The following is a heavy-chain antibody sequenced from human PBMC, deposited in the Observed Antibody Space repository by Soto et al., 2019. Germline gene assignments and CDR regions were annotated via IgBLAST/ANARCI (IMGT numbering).Heavy chain of an antibody. J-gene: IGHJ4*02. CDR3: ARSNYYDPYYFDY. CDR2: IYYSGST. CDR1: GGSISSGDYY. D-gene: IGHD3-22*01. Sequence: SETLSLTCTVSGGSISSGDYYWSWIRQPPGKGLEWIGYIYYSGSTYYNPSLKSRVTISVDTSKNQFSLKLSSVTAADTAVYYCARSNYYDPYYFDYWGQGTLVTVSS. V-gene: IGHV4-30-4*01.